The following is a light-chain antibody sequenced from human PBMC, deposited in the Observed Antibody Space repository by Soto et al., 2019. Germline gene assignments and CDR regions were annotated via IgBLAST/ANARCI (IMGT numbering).Light chain of an antibody. V-gene: IGKV3-20*01. CDR3: QQYGNSPPFT. CDR1: HSVNDRY. Sequence: VLKLSPGALSLCTGERATLSCRARHSVNDRYLAWYQQKPGQTPRLLIYGASNRAAGIPDRFSGSGSGTDFSLIISRLEPEDFAVYYCQQYGNSPPFTFGQGTKVAIK. CDR2: GAS. J-gene: IGKJ2*01.